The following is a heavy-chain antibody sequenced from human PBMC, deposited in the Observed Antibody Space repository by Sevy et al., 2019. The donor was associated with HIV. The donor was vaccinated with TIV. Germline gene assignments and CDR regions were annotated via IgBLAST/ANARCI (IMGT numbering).Heavy chain of an antibody. CDR3: ARETDNSARWLDP. Sequence: GGSLRLSCAASGFSFNFHGMHWVSQAPGKGLESVAFIWHDGSNKYMADSVKGRFTISRDNSKNTLFLQMNSLTVEDTAVYYCARETDNSARWLDPWGQGTLVTVSS. CDR2: IWHDGSNK. J-gene: IGHJ5*02. V-gene: IGHV3-30*02. CDR1: GFSFNFHG. D-gene: IGHD4-4*01.